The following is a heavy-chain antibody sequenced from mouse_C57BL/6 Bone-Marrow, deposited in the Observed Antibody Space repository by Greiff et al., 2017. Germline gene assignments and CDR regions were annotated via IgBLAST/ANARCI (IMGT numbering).Heavy chain of an antibody. J-gene: IGHJ2*01. V-gene: IGHV1-82*01. CDR2: IYPGDGDT. Sequence: VQLQQSGPELVKPGASVKISCKASGYAFSSSWMNWVKQRPGKGLEWIGRIYPGDGDTNYNGKFKGKATLTADKSSSTAYMQLSSLTAADSAVYYCARDDCDDYWGQGTALTVSS. CDR1: GYAFSSSW. D-gene: IGHD2-4*01. CDR3: ARDDCDDY.